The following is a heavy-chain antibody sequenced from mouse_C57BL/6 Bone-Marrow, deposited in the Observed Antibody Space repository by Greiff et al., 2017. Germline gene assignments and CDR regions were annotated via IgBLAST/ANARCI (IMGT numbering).Heavy chain of an antibody. J-gene: IGHJ2*01. CDR1: GYTFPDYY. CDR3: AKTAQAYFDY. Sequence: VQLQQSGPELVKPGASVKLSCKASGYTFPDYYMNWVKQSHGKSLEWIGDINPNNGGTSYNQKFKGKATLTVDKSSSTASMELRSLTSADSAVYYCAKTAQAYFDYWGQGTTLTVSS. CDR2: INPNNGGT. V-gene: IGHV1-26*01. D-gene: IGHD3-2*02.